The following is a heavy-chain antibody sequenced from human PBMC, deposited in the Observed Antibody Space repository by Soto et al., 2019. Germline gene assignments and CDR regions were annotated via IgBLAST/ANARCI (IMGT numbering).Heavy chain of an antibody. CDR1: GGTFSSYT. D-gene: IGHD2-15*01. CDR3: ASDDIVVLVAAIATVGL. Sequence: QVQLVQSGAEVKKPGSSVKVSCKASGGTFSSYTISWVRQAPGQGLEWMGRIIPILGIANYAQKFQGRVTITADKSTSTAYMELSSLRSEDTAVYYCASDDIVVLVAAIATVGLWGQGTLVTVSS. CDR2: IIPILGIA. J-gene: IGHJ4*02. V-gene: IGHV1-69*02.